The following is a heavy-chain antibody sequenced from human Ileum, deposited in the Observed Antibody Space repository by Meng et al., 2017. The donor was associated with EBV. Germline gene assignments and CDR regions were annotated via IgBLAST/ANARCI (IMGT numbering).Heavy chain of an antibody. CDR2: IYYSGST. J-gene: IGHJ4*02. CDR3: ARNVPGTSAYYD. V-gene: IGHV4-28*01. CDR1: GYSISSTYV. D-gene: IGHD3-22*01. Sequence: HVQLQESGPGLVKPSDTLSLPCAVSGYSISSTYVWGWIRQPPGKGLEWIGYIYYSGSTSYNPSLKSRVTMSVDTSKNQFSLNLNSVTAVDTAVYYCARNVPGTSAYYDWGQGTLVTVSS.